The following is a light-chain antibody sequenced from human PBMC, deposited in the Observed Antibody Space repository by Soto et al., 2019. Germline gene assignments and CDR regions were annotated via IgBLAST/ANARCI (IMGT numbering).Light chain of an antibody. Sequence: EIVMTQSPATLSVSPGERATLSCRASQSIRNSLAWYQQKPGQAPRLLLYGASTRATGIPARFSGGGSGTEFTLTISSLQSEDVAVYYCQQYNNWPPYTFGQGTKVEIK. V-gene: IGKV3-15*01. CDR1: QSIRNS. CDR3: QQYNNWPPYT. CDR2: GAS. J-gene: IGKJ2*01.